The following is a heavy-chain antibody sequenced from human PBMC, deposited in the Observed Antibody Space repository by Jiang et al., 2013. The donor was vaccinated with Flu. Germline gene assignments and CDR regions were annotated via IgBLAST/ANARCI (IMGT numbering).Heavy chain of an antibody. V-gene: IGHV1-8*01. CDR2: MNPNSGNT. CDR3: ARRYYVSGGPLVY. J-gene: IGHJ4*02. CDR1: GYTFTSYD. Sequence: SGAEVKKPGASVKVSCKASGYTFTSYDFNWVRQATGQGLEWMGWMNPNSGNTGYAQKFQGRVTMTRNTSISTAYMELSSLRSEDTAVYYCARRYYVSGGPLVYWGQGTLVTVSS. D-gene: IGHD3-10*01.